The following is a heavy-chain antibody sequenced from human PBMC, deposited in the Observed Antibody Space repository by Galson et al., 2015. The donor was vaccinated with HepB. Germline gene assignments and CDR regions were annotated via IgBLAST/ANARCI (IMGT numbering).Heavy chain of an antibody. V-gene: IGHV1-8*01. CDR1: GYTFTSYD. CDR3: ARVGDRASYYYYGMDV. Sequence: SVKVSCKASGYTFTSYDINWVRQATGQGLEWMGWMNPNSGNTGYAQKFQGRVTMTRNTSISTAYMELSSLRSEDTAVYYCARVGDRASYYYYGMDVWGQGTTVTVSS. D-gene: IGHD3-16*01. J-gene: IGHJ6*02. CDR2: MNPNSGNT.